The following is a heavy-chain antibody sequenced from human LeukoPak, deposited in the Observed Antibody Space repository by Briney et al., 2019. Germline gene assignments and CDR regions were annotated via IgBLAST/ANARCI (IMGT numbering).Heavy chain of an antibody. CDR1: GFTFNSYG. CDR3: AKWKYSSSGLDDY. J-gene: IGHJ4*02. D-gene: IGHD6-6*01. Sequence: GVSLRRSCAASGFTFNSYGMSWVRQAPGKGLEWVSGISGSGGSTYYADSVKGRFTISRDNSKNTLYVQMNSLGAEDTAVYYCAKWKYSSSGLDDYWGQGTLVTVSS. V-gene: IGHV3-23*01. CDR2: ISGSGGST.